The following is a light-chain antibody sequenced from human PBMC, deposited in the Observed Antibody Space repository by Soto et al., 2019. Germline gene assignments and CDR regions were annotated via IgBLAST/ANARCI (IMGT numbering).Light chain of an antibody. CDR2: GAS. CDR3: QQYNNWPYT. J-gene: IGKJ2*01. V-gene: IGKV3-15*01. Sequence: EIVMTQSPATLSVSPGERATLSCRASQSVSSNLAWYQQKPGQAPRLLIYGASTRATGIPARFSGSGSGTEFTLTISILQSGDVAVYYCQQYNNWPYTFGQGTKLEIK. CDR1: QSVSSN.